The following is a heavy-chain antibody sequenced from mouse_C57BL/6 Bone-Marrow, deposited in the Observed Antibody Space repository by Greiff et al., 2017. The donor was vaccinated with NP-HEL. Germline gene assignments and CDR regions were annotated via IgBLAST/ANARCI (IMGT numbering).Heavy chain of an antibody. V-gene: IGHV7-1*01. D-gene: IGHD2-2*01. Sequence: EVNLVESGGGLVQSGRSLRLSCATSGFTFSDFYMEWVRQAPGKGLEWIAASRNKANDYTTEYSASVKGRFIVSRDTSQSILYLQMNALRAEDTAIYYCARGYGYDGGAMDYWGQGTSVTVSS. CDR3: ARGYGYDGGAMDY. CDR1: GFTFSDFY. CDR2: SRNKANDYTT. J-gene: IGHJ4*01.